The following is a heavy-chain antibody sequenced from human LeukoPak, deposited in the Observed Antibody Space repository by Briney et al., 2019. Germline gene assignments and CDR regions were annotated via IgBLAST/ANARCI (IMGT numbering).Heavy chain of an antibody. J-gene: IGHJ4*02. CDR3: AREFAVTKTKIFDY. Sequence: SQTLSLTCTVSRGTISSGDYYWKWIRQPPGRGLEWIGFIYYSGSTYYNPSLKSRVTISADTSKNRFSLKLSSVTAADTAVYFCAREFAVTKTKIFDYWGQGTLVTVSS. CDR2: IYYSGST. V-gene: IGHV4-30-4*01. D-gene: IGHD4-17*01. CDR1: RGTISSGDYY.